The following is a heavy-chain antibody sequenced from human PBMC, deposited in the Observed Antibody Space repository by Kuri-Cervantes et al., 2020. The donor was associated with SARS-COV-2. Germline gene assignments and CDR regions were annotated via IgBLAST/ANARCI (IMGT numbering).Heavy chain of an antibody. CDR1: GFTFSNAW. CDR2: IKQDGSEK. D-gene: IGHD3-3*01. Sequence: GESLKISCAASGFTFSNAWMSWVRQAPGKGLEWVANIKQDGSEKYYVDSVKGRFTISRDNAKNSLYLQMNSLRAEDTAVYYCARDEIAYDSWSGYYLGYWGQGTLVTVSS. CDR3: ARDEIAYDSWSGYYLGY. J-gene: IGHJ4*02. V-gene: IGHV3-7*01.